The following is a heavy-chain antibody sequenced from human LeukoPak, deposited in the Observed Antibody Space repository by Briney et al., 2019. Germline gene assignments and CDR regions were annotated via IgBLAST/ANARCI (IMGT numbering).Heavy chain of an antibody. J-gene: IGHJ4*02. CDR2: ISSSSSYT. D-gene: IGHD1-1*01. CDR1: GFTFSDYY. CDR3: ARGTGTTAYFDY. V-gene: IGHV3-11*06. Sequence: GGSLRLSCAASGFTFSDYYMSWIRQAPGKGLEWVSYISSSSSYTKYGDSVKGRFTISRDKAKNSLYLQVNSLRAEDTAVYYCARGTGTTAYFDYWGQGTLVTVSS.